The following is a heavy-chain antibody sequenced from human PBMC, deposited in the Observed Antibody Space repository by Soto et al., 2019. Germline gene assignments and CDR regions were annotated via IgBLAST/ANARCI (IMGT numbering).Heavy chain of an antibody. V-gene: IGHV3-7*04. J-gene: IGHJ4*02. CDR3: AGGPHYGSGSPY. D-gene: IGHD3-10*01. Sequence: YYVDSVKGRFTISRDNAKDSLYLQMNNLRVEDSAVYYCAGGPHYGSGSPYWGQGTLVTVSS.